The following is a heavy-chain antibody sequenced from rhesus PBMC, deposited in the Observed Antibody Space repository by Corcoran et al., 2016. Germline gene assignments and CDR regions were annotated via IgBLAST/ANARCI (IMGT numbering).Heavy chain of an antibody. V-gene: IGHV4-80*01. D-gene: IGHD4-17*01. Sequence: QVQLQESGPGLVKPSATLSLTCAVSGASLILYWWTWFRQPPWTGLQWIGEMDGNRGNNDHNSSLKSRVTSSKDASKNQLSLKLSSVTAADTAVYYCARDAPYGNNPTYWYFDIWGPGTPITISS. CDR2: MDGNRGNN. J-gene: IGHJ2*01. CDR1: GASLILYW. CDR3: ARDAPYGNNPTYWYFDI.